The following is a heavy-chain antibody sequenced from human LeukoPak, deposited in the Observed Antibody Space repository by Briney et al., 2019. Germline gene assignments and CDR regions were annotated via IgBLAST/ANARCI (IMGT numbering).Heavy chain of an antibody. CDR3: AREGIRSLDI. V-gene: IGHV3-30*04. Sequence: GGSLRLSCAASGFTFSSYAMHWVRQAPGKGLEWVAVISYDGSNKYYADSVEGRFTISRDNSKNTLYLQMNSLRAEDTAVYYCAREGIRSLDIWGQGTMATVSS. CDR2: ISYDGSNK. CDR1: GFTFSSYA. J-gene: IGHJ3*02. D-gene: IGHD4-17*01.